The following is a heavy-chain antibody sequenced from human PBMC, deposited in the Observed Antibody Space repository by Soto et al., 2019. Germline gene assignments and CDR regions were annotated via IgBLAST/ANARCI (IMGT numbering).Heavy chain of an antibody. CDR3: ARCYYAFCSCFAYHFDI. Sequence: ASVKVSCKASGYTFTGYDMHWVRQAPGQGLEWMGWINPNSGGTNYAQKFQGRVTMTRDTSISTAYMELSRLRSDDTAVYYCARCYYAFCSCFAYHFDICGQGTLVTVSS. J-gene: IGHJ4*01. CDR1: GYTFTGYD. V-gene: IGHV1-2*02. D-gene: IGHD3-3*01. CDR2: INPNSGGT.